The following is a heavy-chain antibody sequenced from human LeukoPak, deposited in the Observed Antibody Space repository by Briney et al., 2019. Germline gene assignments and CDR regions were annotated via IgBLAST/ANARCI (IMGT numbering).Heavy chain of an antibody. J-gene: IGHJ3*02. CDR2: MYYSGST. CDR3: ARRFTYYYDSSGYPRDAFDI. V-gene: IGHV4-59*08. D-gene: IGHD3-22*01. CDR1: GGSISGYY. Sequence: SETLSLTCTVSGGSISGYYWSWLRQSPGKGLVWIGYMYYSGSTNYNPSLKSRVTMSVDMSKNQFSLKLSSVTAADTALYYCARRFTYYYDSSGYPRDAFDIWGQGTMVTVSS.